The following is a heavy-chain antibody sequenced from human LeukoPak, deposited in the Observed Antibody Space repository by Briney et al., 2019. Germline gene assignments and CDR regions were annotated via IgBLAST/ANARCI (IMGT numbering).Heavy chain of an antibody. CDR1: GFTFSSYG. D-gene: IGHD5-18*01. Sequence: PGRSLRLSCAASGFTFSSYGMHWVRQAPGKGLEWVAVISYDGSNKYYADSVKGRFTISRDNSKNTLYLQMNSLRAEDTAVYYCAKPRGNSYGGYGFDYWGQGTLVTVSS. CDR3: AKPRGNSYGGYGFDY. J-gene: IGHJ4*02. CDR2: ISYDGSNK. V-gene: IGHV3-30*18.